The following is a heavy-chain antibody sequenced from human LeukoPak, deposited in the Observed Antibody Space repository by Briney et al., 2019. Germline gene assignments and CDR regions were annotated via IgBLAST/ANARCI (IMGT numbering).Heavy chain of an antibody. J-gene: IGHJ4*02. Sequence: SSETLSLTCTVSGGSISTSSYYWGWLRQPSGKGLEWIGSVYYSGSTHYNPSLRSRVTISVDTSKNQFSLKLNSVTAADTAVYYCASQPRSTYYYDSSGYYSFFFDFWGQGTLVTVSS. CDR1: GGSISTSSYY. D-gene: IGHD3-22*01. CDR3: ASQPRSTYYYDSSGYYSFFFDF. V-gene: IGHV4-39*01. CDR2: VYYSGST.